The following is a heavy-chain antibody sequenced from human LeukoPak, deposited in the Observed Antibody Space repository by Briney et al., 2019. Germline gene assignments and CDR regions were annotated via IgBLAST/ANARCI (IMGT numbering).Heavy chain of an antibody. Sequence: GRPLSLSCAASGFSFTMYGIHWVRQAPGKGLEWVAVISTDGNNEYYANSVKGRFTISRDNSKNTVYLQMTSLRTEDTAVYYCAKDQIGWAPGYVSGPLDQWGQGTLVTVSS. V-gene: IGHV3-30*18. D-gene: IGHD6-19*01. J-gene: IGHJ4*02. CDR1: GFSFTMYG. CDR3: AKDQIGWAPGYVSGPLDQ. CDR2: ISTDGNNE.